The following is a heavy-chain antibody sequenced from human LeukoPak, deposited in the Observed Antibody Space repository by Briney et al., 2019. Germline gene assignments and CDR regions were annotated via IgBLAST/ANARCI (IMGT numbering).Heavy chain of an antibody. V-gene: IGHV3-23*01. CDR1: GFTFSSYA. Sequence: GGSLRLSCAASGFTFSSYAMSWVRQAPGKGLEWVSAISGSGGSTYYADSAKGRFTISRDNSKNTLYLQMNSLRAEDTAVYYCAKDEWYYDILTGYYSGSWGQGTLVTVSS. J-gene: IGHJ5*02. D-gene: IGHD3-9*01. CDR2: ISGSGGST. CDR3: AKDEWYYDILTGYYSGS.